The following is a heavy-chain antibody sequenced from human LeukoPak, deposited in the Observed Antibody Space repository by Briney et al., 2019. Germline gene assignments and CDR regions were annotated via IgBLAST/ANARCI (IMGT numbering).Heavy chain of an antibody. CDR3: ASQSYARFDP. CDR1: GFTFDTYN. CDR2: IRSYSSYI. D-gene: IGHD3-16*01. Sequence: PGGSLRLSCAASGFTFDTYNFNWVRQAPGKGLEWVATIRSYSSYIHYADSVKGRFIIPRDDAKKSMYLQMNSLRVEDTAVYYCASQSYARFDPWGQATLVTVSS. J-gene: IGHJ5*02. V-gene: IGHV3-21*01.